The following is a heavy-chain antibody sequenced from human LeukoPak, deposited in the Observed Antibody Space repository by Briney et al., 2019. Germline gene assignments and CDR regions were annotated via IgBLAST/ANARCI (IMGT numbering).Heavy chain of an antibody. CDR2: IWYDGTNE. CDR3: AREWIGNGWSAFDY. Sequence: PGGSPRLSCAASGFTFSTYGMHWVRQAPGKGLEWVALIWYDGTNEHYADSVKGRFTISRDNSKNTLWLQMNSLGADDTAVYYCAREWIGNGWSAFDYWGQGTLLTVSS. D-gene: IGHD6-19*01. J-gene: IGHJ4*02. CDR1: GFTFSTYG. V-gene: IGHV3-33*01.